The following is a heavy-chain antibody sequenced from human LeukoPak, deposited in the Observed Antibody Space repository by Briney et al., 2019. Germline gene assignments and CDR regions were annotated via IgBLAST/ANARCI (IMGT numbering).Heavy chain of an antibody. V-gene: IGHV4-61*01. J-gene: IGHJ5*02. CDR1: GGSVRSGSYY. Sequence: SETLSLTCTVSGGSVRSGSYYWSWIRQPPGKGLEWIGYIDDSGSTNCNPSLKSRVTISVDTSKNQFSLKLNSVTAADTAVYYCARYYFGSGSPNLFDPWGQGTLVTVSS. D-gene: IGHD3-10*01. CDR3: ARYYFGSGSPNLFDP. CDR2: IDDSGST.